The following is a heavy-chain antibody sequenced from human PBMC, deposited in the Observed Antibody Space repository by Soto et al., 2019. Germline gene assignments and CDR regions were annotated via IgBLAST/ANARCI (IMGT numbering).Heavy chain of an antibody. CDR2: IHYSGST. J-gene: IGHJ5*02. D-gene: IGHD6-13*01. CDR1: GGSISGEGYY. V-gene: IGHV4-31*03. CDR3: ARAWTATAGWANWFDR. Sequence: QVQLQESGPGLVEPSQTLSLTCTVSGGSISGEGYYWSWIRQYSGRGLEWIGYIHYSGSTYYTPPLKSRVIISVDTSKTQFFLNLSSVTAADTAVYYCARAWTATAGWANWFDRWGQGTLVTVSS.